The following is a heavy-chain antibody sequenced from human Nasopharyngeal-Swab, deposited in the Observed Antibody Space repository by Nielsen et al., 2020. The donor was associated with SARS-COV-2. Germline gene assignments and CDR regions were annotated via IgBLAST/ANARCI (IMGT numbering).Heavy chain of an antibody. CDR3: ARGRMWHWYFDL. Sequence: SETLSLTCTVSGGSISSSSYYWSWIRQPAGKGLEWIGRIYTSGSTNYNPSLKSRVTISVDTSKNQFSLKLSSVTAADTAVYYCARGRMWHWYFDLWGRGTRVT. J-gene: IGHJ2*01. V-gene: IGHV4-61*02. D-gene: IGHD2-21*01. CDR1: GGSISSSSYY. CDR2: IYTSGST.